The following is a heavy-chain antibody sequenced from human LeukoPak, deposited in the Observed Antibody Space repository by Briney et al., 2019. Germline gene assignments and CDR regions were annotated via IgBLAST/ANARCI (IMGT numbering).Heavy chain of an antibody. CDR2: IYSSETT. CDR3: ARRNDFDI. CDR1: GGSITGYH. V-gene: IGHV4-4*08. J-gene: IGHJ3*02. Sequence: SETLSLTCTVCGGSITGYHWSWIRQPPGKGLEWIGYIYSSETTEYKPSLKSRVTISQDTSKNQFSLKLTSVTAADTAIYYSARRNDFDIWGQGTMVTVSS.